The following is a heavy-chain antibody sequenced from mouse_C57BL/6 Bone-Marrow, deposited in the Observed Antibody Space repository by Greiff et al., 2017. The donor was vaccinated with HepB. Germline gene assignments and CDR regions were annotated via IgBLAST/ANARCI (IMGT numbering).Heavy chain of an antibody. D-gene: IGHD2-3*01. J-gene: IGHJ2*01. CDR3: ARDWGGWLLLFDY. CDR2: IYPGNSDT. V-gene: IGHV1-5*01. Sequence: EVQRVESGTVLARPGASVKMSCKTSGYTFTSYWMHWVKQRPGQGLEWIGAIYPGNSDTSYNQKFKGKAKLTAVTSASTAYMELSSLTNEDSAVYYCARDWGGWLLLFDYWGQGTTLTVSS. CDR1: GYTFTSYW.